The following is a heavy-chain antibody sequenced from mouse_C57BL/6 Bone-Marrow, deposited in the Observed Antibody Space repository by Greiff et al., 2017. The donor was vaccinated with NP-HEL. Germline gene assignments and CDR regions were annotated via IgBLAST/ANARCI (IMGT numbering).Heavy chain of an antibody. CDR2: IDPENGDT. CDR3: TTDGSVLDV. Sequence: EVQGVESGAELVRPGASVKLSCTASGFNIKDDYMHWVKQRPEQGLEWIGWIDPENGDTEYASKFQGKATITADTSSNTAYLQLSSLTSEDTAVYYCTTDGSVLDVWGTGTTVTVSS. D-gene: IGHD1-1*01. V-gene: IGHV14-4*01. J-gene: IGHJ1*03. CDR1: GFNIKDDY.